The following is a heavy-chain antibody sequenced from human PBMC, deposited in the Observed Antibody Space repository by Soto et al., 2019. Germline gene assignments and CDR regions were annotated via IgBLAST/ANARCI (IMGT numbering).Heavy chain of an antibody. CDR1: RVAFSKFI. J-gene: IGHJ6*02. D-gene: IGHD6-19*01. CDR2: IIPIFGTA. V-gene: IGHV1-69*13. CDR3: AKVRYSSPMGYYYGMDV. Sequence: SVKVSCKASRVAFSKFIVTWVRQAPGLGLEWVGGIIPIFGTANYTQKFQGRVTITADESTSTSYMEVNNLRSEDTAVYYCAKVRYSSPMGYYYGMDVWGQGTTVTVSS.